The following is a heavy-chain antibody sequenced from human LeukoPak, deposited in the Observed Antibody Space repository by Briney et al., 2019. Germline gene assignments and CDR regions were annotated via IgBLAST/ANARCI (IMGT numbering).Heavy chain of an antibody. CDR1: GFTFSSYG. V-gene: IGHV3-30*18. Sequence: GGSLRLSCAASGFTFSSYGMHWVRQAPGQGLEWVAVISYDGSNKYYADSVKGRFTISRDNSKNTLYLQMNSLRAEDTAVYYCAKTQYYYDSSGYSPLGYWGQGTLVTVSS. CDR2: ISYDGSNK. J-gene: IGHJ4*02. D-gene: IGHD3-22*01. CDR3: AKTQYYYDSSGYSPLGY.